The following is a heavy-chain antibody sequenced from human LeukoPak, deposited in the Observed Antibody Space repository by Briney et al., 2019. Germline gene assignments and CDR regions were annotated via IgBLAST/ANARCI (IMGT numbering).Heavy chain of an antibody. J-gene: IGHJ5*02. D-gene: IGHD2-15*01. Sequence: SHTLSLTCAISGDIVSSNSAAWNWIRQSPSRGLEWLERPYYSYKWYNDYAVSVKSRITINPDTSKNQFSLQLNSVTPEDTAVYYCARVALSGYCSGGSCYVDWFDPWGQGTLVTVSS. V-gene: IGHV6-1*01. CDR2: PYYSYKWYN. CDR3: ARVALSGYCSGGSCYVDWFDP. CDR1: GDIVSSNSAA.